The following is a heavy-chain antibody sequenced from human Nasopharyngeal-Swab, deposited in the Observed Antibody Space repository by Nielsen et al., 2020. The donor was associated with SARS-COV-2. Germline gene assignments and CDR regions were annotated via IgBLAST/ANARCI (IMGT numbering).Heavy chain of an antibody. J-gene: IGHJ4*02. D-gene: IGHD4-17*01. CDR2: IGGSGGST. CDR3: AKGPLRTTVPDYFDY. CDR1: GVTFSSYA. V-gene: IGHV3-23*01. Sequence: GESLKISCVASGVTFSSYAMSWVRQAPGKGLEWVSGIGGSGGSTFYTDSVKGRFTISRDNSKNTLYLQMNSLRAEDTAVYYCAKGPLRTTVPDYFDYWGQGTLVTVSS.